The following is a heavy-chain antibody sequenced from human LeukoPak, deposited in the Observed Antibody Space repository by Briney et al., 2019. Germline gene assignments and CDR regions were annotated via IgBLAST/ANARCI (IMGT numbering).Heavy chain of an antibody. Sequence: GGSLRLSCAASGFTFGNYAMHWVRQAPGKGLEWVAVISYDGSNKYYADSVKGRFTISRDNSKNTLYLQMNSLRAEDTAVYYCARDTFSPYRITMSYWGQGTLVTVSS. CDR1: GFTFGNYA. CDR2: ISYDGSNK. V-gene: IGHV3-30-3*01. CDR3: ARDTFSPYRITMSY. J-gene: IGHJ4*02. D-gene: IGHD3-10*02.